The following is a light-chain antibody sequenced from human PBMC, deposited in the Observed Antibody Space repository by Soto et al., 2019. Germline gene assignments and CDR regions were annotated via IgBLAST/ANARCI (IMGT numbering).Light chain of an antibody. J-gene: IGKJ2*01. Sequence: EIVLTQSPGTLSLSPGERATLSCRTSRSDRNTYLAWYQQKPGQAPRLLIYGASSRATGIPDRFSGSGSGTHFTLTISRLEPEDFAVYYCQQYGASPPVYAFGQGTKLEI. V-gene: IGKV3-20*01. CDR3: QQYGASPPVYA. CDR1: RSDRNTY. CDR2: GAS.